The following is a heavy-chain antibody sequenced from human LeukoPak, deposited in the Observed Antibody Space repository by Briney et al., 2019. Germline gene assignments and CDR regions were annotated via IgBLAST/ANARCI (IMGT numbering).Heavy chain of an antibody. V-gene: IGHV4-39*02. CDR2: IYYSGST. D-gene: IGHD5-24*01. CDR3: AREMATRQDY. CDR1: GGSISSSSYY. J-gene: IGHJ4*02. Sequence: RTSETLSLTCTVSGGSISSSSYYWGWIRQPPGRGLEWIGSIYYSGSTYYNPSLKSRVTISVDTSKNQFSLKLSSVTAADTAVYYCAREMATRQDYWGQGTLVTVSS.